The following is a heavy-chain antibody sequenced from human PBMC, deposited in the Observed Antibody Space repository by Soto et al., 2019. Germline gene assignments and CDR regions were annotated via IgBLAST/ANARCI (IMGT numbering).Heavy chain of an antibody. CDR1: VVSIRVHDYY. J-gene: IGHJ5*02. Sequence: SETLSLTCTVSVVSIRVHDYYCSWIRQPPWKGLEWIGYIYYSGSAYYNPSLERRVTMSVDTSNAQFSLKLSSVTAADTAIYFCTGVRYTRIVGSTTGRGNHCFQPWRQGTLVNV. CDR2: IYYSGSA. D-gene: IGHD1-1*01. V-gene: IGHV4-30-4*01. CDR3: TGVRYTRIVGSTTGRGNHCFQP.